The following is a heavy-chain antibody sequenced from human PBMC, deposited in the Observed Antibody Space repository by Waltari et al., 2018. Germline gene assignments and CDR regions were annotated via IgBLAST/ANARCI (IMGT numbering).Heavy chain of an antibody. Sequence: QVQLQVSGPGLVKPTETMSLTCTVSVGSISSYYWSWIRQPPGKGLEWIGYIYYSGRTNYNPALKSRVTISVDTSKNQFSLKLSFVTAADTAVYYCARGKYCSGGSCSGYFDYWGQGTLVTVSS. V-gene: IGHV4-59*01. D-gene: IGHD2-15*01. CDR1: VGSISSYY. CDR2: IYYSGRT. J-gene: IGHJ4*02. CDR3: ARGKYCSGGSCSGYFDY.